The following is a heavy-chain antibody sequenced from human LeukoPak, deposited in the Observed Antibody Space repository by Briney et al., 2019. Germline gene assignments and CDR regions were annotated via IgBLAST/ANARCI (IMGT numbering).Heavy chain of an antibody. CDR1: GFTFSSYA. CDR3: AKFDVRYGYYDSSGYYAPFDY. Sequence: GGSLRLSCAASGFTFSSYAMSWVRQAPGKGMEWVSTISGSGDSTYYADSVKGRFTISRDNSKNTLYLQMNRLRAEDTAVYYCAKFDVRYGYYDSSGYYAPFDYWGQGTLVTVSS. CDR2: ISGSGDST. D-gene: IGHD3-22*01. J-gene: IGHJ4*02. V-gene: IGHV3-23*01.